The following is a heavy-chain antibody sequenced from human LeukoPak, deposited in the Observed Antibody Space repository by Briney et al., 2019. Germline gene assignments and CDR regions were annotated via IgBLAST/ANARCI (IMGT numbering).Heavy chain of an antibody. CDR2: ISVSGGTT. D-gene: IGHD3-10*01. Sequence: GGSLRLSCKASGFIFRDYEMIWVRQAPGEGLEWISFISVSGGTTDYVDSVKGRFTISRDDAKSSVYLQMNSLRAEDTAVYYCVKDSGKSSMDVWGKGTTVTISS. CDR3: VKDSGKSSMDV. J-gene: IGHJ6*03. V-gene: IGHV3-48*03. CDR1: GFIFRDYE.